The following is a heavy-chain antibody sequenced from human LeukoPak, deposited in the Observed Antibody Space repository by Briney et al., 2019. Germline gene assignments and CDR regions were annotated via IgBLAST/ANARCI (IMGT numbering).Heavy chain of an antibody. D-gene: IGHD3/OR15-3a*01. V-gene: IGHV4-39*01. J-gene: IGHJ4*02. Sequence: SETLSLTCTVSGVSISSINSYWGWIRQPPGKGLEWIGSIYYSGNTYYNASLKSQVSISIDTSKNQFSLRLTSVTAADTAVYYCARQTGSGLFILPGGQGTLVTVSS. CDR1: GVSISSINSY. CDR3: ARQTGSGLFILP. CDR2: IYYSGNT.